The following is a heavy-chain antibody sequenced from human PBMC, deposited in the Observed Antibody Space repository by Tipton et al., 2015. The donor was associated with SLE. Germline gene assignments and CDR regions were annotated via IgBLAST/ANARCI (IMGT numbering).Heavy chain of an antibody. CDR3: ARPHDYGIMYGMDV. Sequence: QLVQSGAEVKKPGASVKVSCKASGYDFTAYGISWLRQAPGQGLEWMGIINSSGDSIAYAQKFQGRVTMTRDTSTNTVYMELRSLRSEDTAVYFCARPHDYGIMYGMDVWGQGTTVTVSS. CDR1: GYDFTAYG. D-gene: IGHD4/OR15-4a*01. V-gene: IGHV1-46*01. J-gene: IGHJ6*02. CDR2: INSSGDSI.